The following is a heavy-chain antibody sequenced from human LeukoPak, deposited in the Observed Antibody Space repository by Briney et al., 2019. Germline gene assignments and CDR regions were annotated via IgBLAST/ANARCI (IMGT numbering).Heavy chain of an antibody. Sequence: GGSLRLSCAASGFTFSSYAMSWVRQAPGKGLEWVSAISGSSGSTYYADSVKGRFTISRDNSKNTLYLQMNSLRAEDTAVYYCAKNLGQQLEHDYWGQGTLVTVSS. CDR3: AKNLGQQLEHDY. D-gene: IGHD6-6*01. CDR2: ISGSSGST. J-gene: IGHJ4*02. CDR1: GFTFSSYA. V-gene: IGHV3-23*01.